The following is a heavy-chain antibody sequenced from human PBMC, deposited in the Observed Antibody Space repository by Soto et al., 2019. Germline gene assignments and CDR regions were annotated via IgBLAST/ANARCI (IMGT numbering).Heavy chain of an antibody. D-gene: IGHD6-6*01. CDR2: ISAYNGNT. CDR3: ARVIAARKYNWFDP. V-gene: IGHV1-18*01. J-gene: IGHJ5*02. Sequence: GASVKVSCKSSGYPFTSYVISWVRQAPGQGLEWMGWISAYNGNTNYAQKLQGRVTMTTDTSTSTAYMELRSLRSDDTAVYYCARVIAARKYNWFDPWGQGTLVTVSS. CDR1: GYPFTSYV.